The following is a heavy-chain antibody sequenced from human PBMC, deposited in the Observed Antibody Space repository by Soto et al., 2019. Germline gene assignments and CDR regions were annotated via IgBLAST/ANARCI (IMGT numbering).Heavy chain of an antibody. CDR1: GFSLSTHGVG. D-gene: IGHD1-26*01. CDR2: FFWDDAT. J-gene: IGHJ3*02. Sequence: QITLKESGPTLVKPTQTLTLTCNFSGFSLSTHGVGVGWIRQPPGKALEWLAIFFWDDATRYSLSLKSRLTITKDTSRIQVVLTMTNMDPAYTATYYCARSRAAWVNAFDIWGQGTVVTVSS. CDR3: ARSRAAWVNAFDI. V-gene: IGHV2-5*02.